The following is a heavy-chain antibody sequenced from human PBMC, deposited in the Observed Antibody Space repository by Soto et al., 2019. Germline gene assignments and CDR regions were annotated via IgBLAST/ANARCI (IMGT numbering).Heavy chain of an antibody. CDR2: IKSKSDDGTT. D-gene: IGHD1-26*01. J-gene: IGHJ5*01. CDR1: GFIFSNVW. Sequence: GGSLRLSCAGSGFIFSNVWMNWVRQAPGKGLEWVGHIKSKSDDGTTDYAAPVKGRFTISRDDSKNTLYLEMNSLQSEDTALYYCNTYGVAATNSLFDPWGQGTLVTSPQ. CDR3: NTYGVAATNSLFDP. V-gene: IGHV3-15*01.